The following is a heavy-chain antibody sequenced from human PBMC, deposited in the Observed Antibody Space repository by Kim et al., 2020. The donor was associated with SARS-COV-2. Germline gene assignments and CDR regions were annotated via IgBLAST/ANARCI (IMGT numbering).Heavy chain of an antibody. Sequence: SETLSLTCAVYGGSFSGYYWSWIRQPPGKGLEWIGEINHSGSTNYNPSLKSRVTISVDTSKNQFSLKLSSVTAADTAVYYCARGIAAAGSDYWGQGTLVTVSS. V-gene: IGHV4-34*01. CDR2: INHSGST. CDR1: GGSFSGYY. D-gene: IGHD6-13*01. J-gene: IGHJ4*02. CDR3: ARGIAAAGSDY.